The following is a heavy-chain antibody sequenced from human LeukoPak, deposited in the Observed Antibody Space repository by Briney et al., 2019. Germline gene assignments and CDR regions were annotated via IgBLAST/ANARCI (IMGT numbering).Heavy chain of an antibody. D-gene: IGHD5-12*01. CDR3: ARDGMGYPGY. CDR2: ISYDGSNK. J-gene: IGHJ4*02. CDR1: GFTFSSYA. Sequence: GRSLRLSCAASGFTFSSYAMHWVRQAPGKELEWVAVISYDGSNKYYADSVKGRFTISRDNSKNTLYLQMNRLRAEETAVYYCARDGMGYPGYWGKGTLVTVSS. V-gene: IGHV3-30*01.